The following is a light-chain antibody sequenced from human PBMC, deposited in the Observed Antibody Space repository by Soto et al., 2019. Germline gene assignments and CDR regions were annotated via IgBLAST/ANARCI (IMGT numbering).Light chain of an antibody. J-gene: IGKJ3*01. CDR3: QQYGSSQLFT. Sequence: EIVLTQSPGTLSLSPGERATLSCRASQSVSSSYLAWYQQKPGQAPRLLIYGASSRATGIPDRFSGSGSGTDFTLGISRLEPESFAVYDCQQYGSSQLFTFGPGTKVDIK. V-gene: IGKV3-20*01. CDR1: QSVSSSY. CDR2: GAS.